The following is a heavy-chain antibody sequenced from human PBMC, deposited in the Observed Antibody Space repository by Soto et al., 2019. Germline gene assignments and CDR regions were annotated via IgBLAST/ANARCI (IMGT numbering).Heavy chain of an antibody. CDR3: TKQKVDSRTYNGMDV. D-gene: IGHD2-2*02. J-gene: IGHJ6*02. Sequence: QVQLQQSGPGLVKPSQTLSLTCAISGDSVSSNSAAWNWIRQSPSRGLEWLGRAYYRSQWYYDSAVFVRSRITVIPDTSKNQFSLQLSSVTPEDTAVYFCTKQKVDSRTYNGMDVWGQGTTVIVSS. CDR2: AYYRSQWYY. CDR1: GDSVSSNSAA. V-gene: IGHV6-1*01.